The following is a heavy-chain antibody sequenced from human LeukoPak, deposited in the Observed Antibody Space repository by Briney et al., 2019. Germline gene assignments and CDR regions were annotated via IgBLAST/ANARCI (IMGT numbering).Heavy chain of an antibody. CDR3: ARGPTYSSGAYFDY. D-gene: IGHD6-19*01. CDR2: IYNSGST. CDR1: GGSISSHY. J-gene: IGHJ4*02. V-gene: IGHV4-4*07. Sequence: SETLSLTCTVSGGSISSHYWSWIRQPAGKGLECIGRIYNSGSTNYNPSLKSRLTMSVDTSKNQFSLNLNSVIAADTALYYCARGPTYSSGAYFDYWGQGILVTVSS.